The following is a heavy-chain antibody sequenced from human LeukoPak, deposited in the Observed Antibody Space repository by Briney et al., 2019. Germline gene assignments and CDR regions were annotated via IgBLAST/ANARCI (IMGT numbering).Heavy chain of an antibody. D-gene: IGHD3-22*01. CDR3: ARDGLGDSSGFDY. V-gene: IGHV4-31*03. CDR2: IYYSGST. CDR1: GGSISSGGYY. Sequence: PSPTLSLTCTVSGGSISSGGYYWSWIRQHPGKGLEWIGYIYYSGSTYYNPSLKSRVTISVDTSKNQFSLKLSSVTAADTAVYYCARDGLGDSSGFDYWGQGTLVTVSS. J-gene: IGHJ4*02.